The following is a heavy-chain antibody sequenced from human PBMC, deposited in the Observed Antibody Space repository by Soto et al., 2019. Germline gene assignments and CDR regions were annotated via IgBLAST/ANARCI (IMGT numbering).Heavy chain of an antibody. Sequence: TLSLSCRVSGVSISSGGYYWSWIRQHPGQGLEWIGYIYYSGSTYYNPSLKSRVTISVDTSKNQFSLKLSSVTAEETAVYYCARAYRTAYYYDSSAYYYFKYFDPWGQGTLVTVSS. CDR3: ARAYRTAYYYDSSAYYYFKYFDP. D-gene: IGHD3-22*01. V-gene: IGHV4-31*03. CDR2: IYYSGST. CDR1: GVSISSGGYY. J-gene: IGHJ5*02.